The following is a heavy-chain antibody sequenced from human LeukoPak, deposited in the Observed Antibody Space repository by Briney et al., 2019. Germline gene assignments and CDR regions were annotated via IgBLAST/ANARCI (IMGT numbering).Heavy chain of an antibody. CDR3: ARAPVRWNSDYCYMDV. CDR1: GGTFSSYA. Sequence: SVKVSCKASGGTFSSYAISWVRQAPGQGLEWMGGIIPIFGTANSAQKFPGRVTITTDESTSTAYMELSSLRSEDTAVYYCARAPVRWNSDYCYMDVWGKGTTVTVSS. V-gene: IGHV1-69*05. J-gene: IGHJ6*03. D-gene: IGHD1-7*01. CDR2: IIPIFGTA.